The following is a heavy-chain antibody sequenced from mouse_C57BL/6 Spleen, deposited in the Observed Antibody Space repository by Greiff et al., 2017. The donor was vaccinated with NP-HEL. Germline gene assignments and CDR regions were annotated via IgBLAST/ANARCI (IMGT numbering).Heavy chain of an antibody. J-gene: IGHJ2*01. CDR3: ARSELRWYFDY. CDR2: INPSTGGT. CDR1: GYSFTGYY. Sequence: VQLQQSGPELVKPGASVKISCKASGYSFTGYYMNWVKQSPEKSLEWIGEINPSTGGTTYNQKFKAKATLTVDKSSSTAYMQLKSLTSEDSAVYYCARSELRWYFDYWGQGTTLTVSS. V-gene: IGHV1-42*01. D-gene: IGHD1-1*01.